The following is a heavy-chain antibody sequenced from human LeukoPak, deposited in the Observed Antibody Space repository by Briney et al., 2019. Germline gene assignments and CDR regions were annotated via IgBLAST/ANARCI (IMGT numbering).Heavy chain of an antibody. V-gene: IGHV1-3*01. Sequence: ASVTVSCKASGYTFTSYAIHWVRQAPGQRLEWMGWTHAGNGNTKCSQRFQGRVTITRDTSAGTAYMELSSLRSEDTTVYYCARTRVAVAGTNWFDPWGQGTLVTVSS. CDR3: ARTRVAVAGTNWFDP. CDR1: GYTFTSYA. J-gene: IGHJ5*02. CDR2: THAGNGNT. D-gene: IGHD6-19*01.